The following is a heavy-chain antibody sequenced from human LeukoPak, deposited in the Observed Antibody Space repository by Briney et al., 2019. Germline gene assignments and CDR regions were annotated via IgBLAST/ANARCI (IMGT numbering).Heavy chain of an antibody. V-gene: IGHV4-59*01. CDR3: ARDGDTAMELFDY. D-gene: IGHD5-18*01. CDR2: IYYSGST. Sequence: PSQTLSLTCTVSGGSISSYYWSWIRQPPGKGLEWIGYIYYSGSTNYNPSLKSRVTISVDTSKNQFSLKLSSVTAADTAVYYCARDGDTAMELFDYWGQGTLVTVSS. J-gene: IGHJ4*02. CDR1: GGSISSYY.